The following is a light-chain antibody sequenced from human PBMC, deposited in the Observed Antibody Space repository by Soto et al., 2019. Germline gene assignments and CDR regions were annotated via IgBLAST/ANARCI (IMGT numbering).Light chain of an antibody. CDR1: QDVRSS. Sequence: DIQMTQSPASVSASVGDRVTITCRASQDVRSSLAWYQQNPGKAPNLLIYAASILRSGVPARFSGVGSGTDFTLTITSLQPEDCATYYCQQDNSFPLTFGGGTKVEI. CDR3: QQDNSFPLT. J-gene: IGKJ4*01. V-gene: IGKV1-12*01. CDR2: AAS.